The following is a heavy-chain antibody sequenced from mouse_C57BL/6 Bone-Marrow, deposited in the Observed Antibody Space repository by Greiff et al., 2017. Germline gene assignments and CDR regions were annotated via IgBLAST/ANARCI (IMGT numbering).Heavy chain of an antibody. CDR3: ARGSNYHYFDY. CDR2: INPNNGGT. V-gene: IGHV1-26*01. D-gene: IGHD2-5*01. Sequence: EVQLQQSGPELVKPGASVKISCKASGYTFTDYYMNWVKPSHGKSLEWIGDINPNNGGTSYNQKFKGKATLTVDKSSSTAYMELRSLTSEDSAVYYCARGSNYHYFDYWGQGTTLTVSS. J-gene: IGHJ2*01. CDR1: GYTFTDYY.